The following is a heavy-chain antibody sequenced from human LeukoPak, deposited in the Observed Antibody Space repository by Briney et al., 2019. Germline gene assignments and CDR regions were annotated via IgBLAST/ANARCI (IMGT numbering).Heavy chain of an antibody. J-gene: IGHJ4*02. Sequence: ASVKVSCKASGYTFTGYYMHWVRQAPGQGLEGMGWINPNSGGTNYAQTFQGRVTMTRDTSISTAYMELSRLRSDDTAVYYCARDTQWLVLDYWGQGTLVTVSS. V-gene: IGHV1-2*02. D-gene: IGHD6-19*01. CDR3: ARDTQWLVLDY. CDR2: INPNSGGT. CDR1: GYTFTGYY.